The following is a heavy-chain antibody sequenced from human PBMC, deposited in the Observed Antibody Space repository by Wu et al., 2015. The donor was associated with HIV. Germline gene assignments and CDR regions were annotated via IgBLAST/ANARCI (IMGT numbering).Heavy chain of an antibody. J-gene: IGHJ3*02. CDR2: IIPIFGTA. CDR1: GGTFSSYA. V-gene: IGHV1-69*12. Sequence: QVQLVQSGAEVKKPGSSVKVSCKASGGTFSSYAISWVRQAPGQGLEWMGGIIPIFGTANYAQKFQDRVTFTADESASTAYMELNSLRSEDTAVYYCARDPGTGRDAFDIWGQGTMVTVSS. D-gene: IGHD3-10*01. CDR3: ARDPGTGRDAFDI.